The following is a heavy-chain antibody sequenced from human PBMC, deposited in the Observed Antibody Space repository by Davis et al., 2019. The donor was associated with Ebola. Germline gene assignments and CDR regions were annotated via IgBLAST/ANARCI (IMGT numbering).Heavy chain of an antibody. J-gene: IGHJ4*02. CDR2: ISGSGGST. Sequence: GESLKISCAVSGFTFRNHWMHWVRQAPGKGLEWVSAISGSGGSTYYADSVKGRFTISRDNSKNTLYLQMNSLRAEDTAVYYCAKGTAMVFGEFDYWGQGTLVTVSS. V-gene: IGHV3-23*01. D-gene: IGHD5-18*01. CDR3: AKGTAMVFGEFDY. CDR1: GFTFRNHW.